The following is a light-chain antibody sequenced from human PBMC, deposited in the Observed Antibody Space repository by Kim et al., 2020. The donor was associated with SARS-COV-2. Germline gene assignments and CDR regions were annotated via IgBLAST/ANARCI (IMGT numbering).Light chain of an antibody. CDR2: KDS. CDR1: VLAKKY. CDR3: YSAADNNVV. Sequence: SYELTQPSSVSVSPGQTARITCSGDVLAKKYARWFQQKPGQAPVLVIYKDSERHSGIPERFSGSSSGTTVTLTISGAQVEDEADYYCYSAADNNVV. J-gene: IGLJ2*01. V-gene: IGLV3-27*01.